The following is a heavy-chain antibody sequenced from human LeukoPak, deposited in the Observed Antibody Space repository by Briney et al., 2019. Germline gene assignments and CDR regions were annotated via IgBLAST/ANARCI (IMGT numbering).Heavy chain of an antibody. J-gene: IGHJ5*02. CDR1: GGSISSYY. Sequence: PSGTLSLTCTVSGGSISSYYWSWIRQPPGKGLEWIGYIYTSGSTNYNPSLKSRVTISVDTSKNQFSLKLSSVTAADTAVYYCARGGLAAAAQTWGQGTLVTVSS. V-gene: IGHV4-4*09. CDR3: ARGGLAAAAQT. CDR2: IYTSGST. D-gene: IGHD6-13*01.